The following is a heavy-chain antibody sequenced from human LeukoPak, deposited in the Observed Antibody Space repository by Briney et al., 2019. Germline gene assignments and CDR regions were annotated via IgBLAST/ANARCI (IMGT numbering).Heavy chain of an antibody. J-gene: IGHJ4*02. CDR2: ITSDSSFI. D-gene: IGHD2-15*01. Sequence: GGSLRLSCAASGFTFSSYSMNWVRQAPGKGLEWVSSITSDSSFIFYADSVKGRFTISRDNAKNSLYLQMNTLRAEDTAVYYCARAVTYCSGGSCYSGLPSAYWGQGTLVTASS. V-gene: IGHV3-21*01. CDR3: ARAVTYCSGGSCYSGLPSAY. CDR1: GFTFSSYS.